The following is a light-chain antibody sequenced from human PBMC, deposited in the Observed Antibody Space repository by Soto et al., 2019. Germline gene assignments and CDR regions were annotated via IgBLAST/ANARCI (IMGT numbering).Light chain of an antibody. CDR3: QQYDNLPIT. Sequence: DIQMTQSPSSLSASVGDRVTITCQASQDISNYLNWYQQKPGKAPKLLIYDASNLETGVTSRFSGSGSGTDFTFTISSLQPEDIATYHCQQYDNLPITFGQGKRLELK. J-gene: IGKJ5*01. CDR2: DAS. CDR1: QDISNY. V-gene: IGKV1-33*01.